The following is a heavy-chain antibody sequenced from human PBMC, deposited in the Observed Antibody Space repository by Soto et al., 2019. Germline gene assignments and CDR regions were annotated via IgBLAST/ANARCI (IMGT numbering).Heavy chain of an antibody. CDR1: GASSSSYF. D-gene: IGHD6-13*01. CDR3: AKFLYSSTYYYYGMDV. Sequence: QVRLQESGPGLVRPSETLSLTCTVSGASSSSYFWSWIRQPPGKGLEWIGYIYYSGTTNYNPSLESRVTRSVDTSRNRCTLKRSSVTAADTAVYYCAKFLYSSTYYYYGMDVWGQGTTVTGSS. CDR2: IYYSGTT. V-gene: IGHV4-59*01. J-gene: IGHJ6*02.